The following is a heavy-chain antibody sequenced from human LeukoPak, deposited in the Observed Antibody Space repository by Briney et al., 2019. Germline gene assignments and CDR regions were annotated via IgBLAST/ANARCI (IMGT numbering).Heavy chain of an antibody. CDR1: GFIFSSYS. Sequence: PGGSLRLSCAASGFIFSSYSMKWVRQAPGKGLEWVSSISSRSSYIYYADSVKGRFTISRDNAKNSLYLQMNSLRAEDTAVYYCARGRYNYGYIFDYWGQGTLVTVSS. CDR2: ISSRSSYI. V-gene: IGHV3-21*01. J-gene: IGHJ4*02. D-gene: IGHD5-18*01. CDR3: ARGRYNYGYIFDY.